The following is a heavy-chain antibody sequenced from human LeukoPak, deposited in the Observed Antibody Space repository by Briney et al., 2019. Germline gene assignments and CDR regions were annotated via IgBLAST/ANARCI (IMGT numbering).Heavy chain of an antibody. D-gene: IGHD5-18*01. J-gene: IGHJ3*02. V-gene: IGHV1-8*01. CDR3: ARDTSRAFGI. CDR2: MNLNSGNT. CDR1: GYTFINYD. Sequence: ASVKVSCKASGYTFINYDINWVRQATGQGLEWMGRMNLNSGNTDYAQKFQGRVTMTRSTSITTAYMELSSLRSEDTAVYYCARDTSRAFGIWGQGTMVTVSP.